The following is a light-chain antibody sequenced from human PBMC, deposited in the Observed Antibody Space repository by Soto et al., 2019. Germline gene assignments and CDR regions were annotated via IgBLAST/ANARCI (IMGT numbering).Light chain of an antibody. CDR1: SSDVGGYDY. CDR3: CSYAGSDTFV. V-gene: IGLV2-11*01. J-gene: IGLJ1*01. CDR2: NVN. Sequence: QSALTQPRSVSGSPGQSVTISCTGTSSDVGGYDYVSWYQQHPGKAPKLIIHNVNKRPSGVPDRFSGSKSVNTASLTISGLQAADEADYYCCSYAGSDTFVFGSGTKLTVL.